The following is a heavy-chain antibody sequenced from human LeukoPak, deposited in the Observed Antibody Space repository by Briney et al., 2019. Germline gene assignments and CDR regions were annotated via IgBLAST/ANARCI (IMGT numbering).Heavy chain of an antibody. CDR1: GGSISSYY. CDR3: ARVGSDYGGNSRSFDY. Sequence: SETLSLTCTVSGGSISSYYWSWIRQPPGKGLEWIGYIYYSGSTNYNPSLKSRVTISVDTSKNQFSLKLSSVTAADTAVYYRARVGSDYGGNSRSFDYWGQGTLVTVSS. CDR2: IYYSGST. D-gene: IGHD4-23*01. J-gene: IGHJ4*02. V-gene: IGHV4-59*01.